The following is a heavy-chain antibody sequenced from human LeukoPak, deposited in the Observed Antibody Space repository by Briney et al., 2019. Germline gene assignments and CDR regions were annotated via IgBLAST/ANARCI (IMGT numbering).Heavy chain of an antibody. CDR1: GLTFSSYG. J-gene: IGHJ4*02. Sequence: GGSLRLSCAASGLTFSSYGMHWVRQAPGKGLEWVAVIWYDGSNKYYADSVKGRFTISRDNSKNTLYLQMNSLRAEDTAVYYCARVGVGATDDDYWGQGTLVTVSS. CDR3: ARVGVGATDDDY. V-gene: IGHV3-33*01. CDR2: IWYDGSNK. D-gene: IGHD1-26*01.